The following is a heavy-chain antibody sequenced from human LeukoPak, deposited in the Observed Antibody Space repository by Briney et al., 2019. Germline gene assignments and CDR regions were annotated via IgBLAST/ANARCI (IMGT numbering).Heavy chain of an antibody. CDR2: IDPNSGGT. D-gene: IGHD3/OR15-3a*01. CDR3: ARDREGLAYFDF. CDR1: GYTFTGKF. Sequence: ASVKVSCKAPGYTFTGKFIHWVRQAPGRGLEWMGWIDPNSGGTDYAQKFQGRVTMTRDTSIATAYMDLSRLISDDTAVYYCARDREGLAYFDFWGQGTLVTVSS. J-gene: IGHJ4*02. V-gene: IGHV1-2*02.